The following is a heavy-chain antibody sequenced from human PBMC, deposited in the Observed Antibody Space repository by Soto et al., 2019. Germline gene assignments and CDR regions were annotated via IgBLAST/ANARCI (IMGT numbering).Heavy chain of an antibody. D-gene: IGHD3-16*02. Sequence: PSETLSLTCTVSGGSISSYYWSWIRQPPGKGLEWFGYIYYSGSTNYNPSLKSRVTISVDTSKNQFSLKLSSVTAADTAVYYCAREGGSRYDYIWGSYRQDYYYYMDVWGKGTTVT. J-gene: IGHJ6*03. CDR2: IYYSGST. CDR1: GGSISSYY. V-gene: IGHV4-59*01. CDR3: AREGGSRYDYIWGSYRQDYYYYMDV.